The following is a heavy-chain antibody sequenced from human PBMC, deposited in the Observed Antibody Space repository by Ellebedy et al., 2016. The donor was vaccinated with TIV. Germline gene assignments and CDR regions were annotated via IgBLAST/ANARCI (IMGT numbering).Heavy chain of an antibody. D-gene: IGHD1-14*01. Sequence: MPSETLSLTCAVYGGSFSGYYWSWIRQPPGKGLEWIGEINHSGSTNYNPSLKSRVTVSVDTSKNQFSLKLSSVTAADTAVYYCARQGTPWGYFDYWGQGTLVTVSS. CDR2: INHSGST. CDR3: ARQGTPWGYFDY. V-gene: IGHV4-34*01. CDR1: GGSFSGYY. J-gene: IGHJ4*02.